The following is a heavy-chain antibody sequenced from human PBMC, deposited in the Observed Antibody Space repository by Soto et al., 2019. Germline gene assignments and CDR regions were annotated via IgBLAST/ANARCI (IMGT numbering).Heavy chain of an antibody. CDR3: ARDRVSIDSGMDV. J-gene: IGHJ6*02. CDR1: GFTFSSYG. D-gene: IGHD3-3*02. Sequence: QVQLVESGGGVVQPGRSLRLSCAASGFTFSSYGMHWVRQAPGEGLEWVAVIWYDGSNKYYADSVKGRFTISRDNSKNTLYLQMNSLRAEDTAVYYCARDRVSIDSGMDVWGQGTTVTVSS. V-gene: IGHV3-33*01. CDR2: IWYDGSNK.